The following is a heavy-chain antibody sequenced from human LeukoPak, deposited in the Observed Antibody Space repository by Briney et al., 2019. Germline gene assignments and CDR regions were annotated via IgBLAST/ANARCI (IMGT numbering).Heavy chain of an antibody. V-gene: IGHV3-21*01. D-gene: IGHD6-6*01. CDR3: ARDSLHPSSLHYYFDY. CDR1: GFTFSSYS. J-gene: IGHJ4*02. Sequence: GGSLRLSCAASGFTFSSYSMNWVRQAPGKGLQWVSSISSSSSYIYYADSVKGRFTISRDNAKNSLYLQMSSLRAENTAVYYCARDSLHPSSLHYYFDYWGQGTLVTASS. CDR2: ISSSSSYI.